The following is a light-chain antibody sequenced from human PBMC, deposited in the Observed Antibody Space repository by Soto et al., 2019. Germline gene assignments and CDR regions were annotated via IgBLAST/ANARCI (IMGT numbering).Light chain of an antibody. J-gene: IGKJ2*01. CDR1: QSVSNN. V-gene: IGKV3-15*01. Sequence: EIVMTQSPATLSVSPGERATLACRASQSVSNNLAWYQQKPGQAPRLLIYAASTRATGIPARFSGSGSGTEFTVTIRSLQSEDFAVYYCQQYNNWPYTFGQGTTLEIK. CDR2: AAS. CDR3: QQYNNWPYT.